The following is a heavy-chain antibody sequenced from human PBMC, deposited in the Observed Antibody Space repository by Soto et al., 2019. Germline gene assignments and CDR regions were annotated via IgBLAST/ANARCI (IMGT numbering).Heavy chain of an antibody. J-gene: IGHJ4*02. Sequence: QVQLVQSGAEVKKPGSSVKVSCKASGGTFSSYAISWVRQAPVQGLEWMGGIIPIFGTANYAQKFQGRVTITADESTSTAYMELSSLRSEYTAVYYCARDRLATGSSYFDYLGQGTMVTVSS. D-gene: IGHD5-12*01. CDR3: ARDRLATGSSYFDY. CDR1: GGTFSSYA. CDR2: IIPIFGTA. V-gene: IGHV1-69*01.